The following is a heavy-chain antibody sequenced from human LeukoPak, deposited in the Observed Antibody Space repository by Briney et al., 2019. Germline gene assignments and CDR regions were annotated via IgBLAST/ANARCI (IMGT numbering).Heavy chain of an antibody. CDR3: ARDTAMDGGVYYYMDV. V-gene: IGHV1-46*01. Sequence: GASVKVSCKASGYTFTSYYMHWVRQAPGQGLEWMGIINPSGGSTSYAQKFQGRVTMTRDTSTSTVYMELSRLRSDDTAVYYCARDTAMDGGVYYYMDVWGKGTTVTISS. CDR1: GYTFTSYY. CDR2: INPSGGST. D-gene: IGHD5-18*01. J-gene: IGHJ6*03.